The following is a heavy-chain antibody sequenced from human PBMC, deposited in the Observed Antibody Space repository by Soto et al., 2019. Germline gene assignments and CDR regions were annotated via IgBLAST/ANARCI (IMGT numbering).Heavy chain of an antibody. V-gene: IGHV3-30-3*01. CDR2: ISYDGSEK. D-gene: IGHD1-1*01. Sequence: GGSLRLSCAASGFTFSSYAMSWVRQAPGKGLEWVGLISYDGSEKYYADSVKGRFTISRDNSKNTLYLQMNSLRAEDTAVYYCARELERVLDYWGQGTLVTVSS. J-gene: IGHJ4*02. CDR1: GFTFSSYA. CDR3: ARELERVLDY.